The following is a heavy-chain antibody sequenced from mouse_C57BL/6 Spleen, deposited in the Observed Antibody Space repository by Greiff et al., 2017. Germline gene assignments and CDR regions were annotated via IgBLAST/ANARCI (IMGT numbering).Heavy chain of an antibody. CDR3: ARGSSAGY. CDR2: IYPGDGDT. J-gene: IGHJ2*01. D-gene: IGHD1-1*01. V-gene: IGHV1-82*01. Sequence: QVQLQQSGPELVQPGASVQISCKASGYAFSSSWMNWVKQRPGKGLEWIGRIYPGDGDTNYNGKFKGKATLTADKSSSTAYMQLSILTSEDSAVYFCARGSSAGYWGQGTTLTVSS. CDR1: GYAFSSSW.